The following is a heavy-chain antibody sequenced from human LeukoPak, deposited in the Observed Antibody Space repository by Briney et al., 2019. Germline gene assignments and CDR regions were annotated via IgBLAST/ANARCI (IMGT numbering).Heavy chain of an antibody. J-gene: IGHJ4*02. CDR2: INHSGST. Sequence: SETLSLTCAVYGGSFSGYYWSWIRQPPGKGLEWIGEINHSGSTNYNPSLKSRVTISVDTSKNQFSLKLSSVTAADTAVYYCARERAAAGTVADYWGQGTLVTVSS. CDR1: GGSFSGYY. V-gene: IGHV4-34*01. D-gene: IGHD6-13*01. CDR3: ARERAAAGTVADY.